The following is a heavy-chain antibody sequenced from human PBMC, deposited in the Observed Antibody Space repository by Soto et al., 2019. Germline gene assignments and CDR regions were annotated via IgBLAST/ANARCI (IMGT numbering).Heavy chain of an antibody. D-gene: IGHD4-17*01. CDR2: ISGSGGST. CDR3: AKDGYGDYSFSLFDY. Sequence: GGSLRLSCAASGFTFSSYAMSWVRQAPGKGLEWVSAISGSGGSTYYADSVKGRFTISRDNSKNTLYLQMNSLRAEDTAVYYCAKDGYGDYSFSLFDYWGQGTLVTVSS. V-gene: IGHV3-23*01. CDR1: GFTFSSYA. J-gene: IGHJ4*02.